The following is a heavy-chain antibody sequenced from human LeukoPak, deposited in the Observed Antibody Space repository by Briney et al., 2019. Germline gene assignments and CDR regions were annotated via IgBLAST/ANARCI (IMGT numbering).Heavy chain of an antibody. V-gene: IGHV5-51*01. Sequence: GESLRISCKGSGYSFTSYWISWVRQMPGKGLEWMGIIYPGDSDTRYSPSFQGRVTMSVDKSNSTAYLQWSTLRASDTAMYYCARRGGYNFRYFEGWGQGTLVTVSS. J-gene: IGHJ1*01. CDR1: GYSFTSYW. CDR3: ARRGGYNFRYFEG. D-gene: IGHD5-24*01. CDR2: IYPGDSDT.